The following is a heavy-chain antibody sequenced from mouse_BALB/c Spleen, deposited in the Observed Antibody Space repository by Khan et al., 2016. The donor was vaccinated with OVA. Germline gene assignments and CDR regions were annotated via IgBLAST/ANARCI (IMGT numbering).Heavy chain of an antibody. CDR1: GYTFINYW. D-gene: IGHD1-1*01. Sequence: QIQLVQSGAELAKPGASVKMSCKASGYTFINYWILWVKQRPGQGLEWIGYINPSTGYTEYNQNFKDKATLTADKSSSTAYMQLSSLTSEDSAVYYCARRGLRWDFDYWGQGTTLTVSP. CDR3: ARRGLRWDFDY. J-gene: IGHJ2*01. V-gene: IGHV1-7*01. CDR2: INPSTGYT.